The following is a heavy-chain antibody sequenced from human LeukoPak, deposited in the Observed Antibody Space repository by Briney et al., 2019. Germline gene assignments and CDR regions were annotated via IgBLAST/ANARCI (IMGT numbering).Heavy chain of an antibody. CDR1: GGSISSYC. D-gene: IGHD6-19*01. J-gene: IGHJ4*02. V-gene: IGHV4-4*09. CDR3: ARNRFKYSSGWYGFDY. CDR2: IYTSGST. Sequence: SETLSLTCTVSGGSISSYCWSWIRQPPGKGLEWIGYIYTSGSTNYNPSLKSRVTISVDTSKKQFSLKLSSVTAADTAVYYCARNRFKYSSGWYGFDYWGQRTLVTVSS.